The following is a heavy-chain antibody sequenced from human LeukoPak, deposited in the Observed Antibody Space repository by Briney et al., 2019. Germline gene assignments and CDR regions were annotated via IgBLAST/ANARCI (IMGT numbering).Heavy chain of an antibody. D-gene: IGHD1-7*01. V-gene: IGHV3-21*01. J-gene: IGHJ4*02. CDR1: GFTFSSYS. CDR2: ISSSSSYI. CDR3: ARDRIITGTRGFDY. Sequence: GSLRLSCAASGFTFSSYSMNWVRQAPGKGLEWVSSISSSSSYIYYAGSVKGRFTISRDNAKNSLYLQMNSLRAEDTAVYYCARDRIITGTRGFDYWGQGTLVTVSS.